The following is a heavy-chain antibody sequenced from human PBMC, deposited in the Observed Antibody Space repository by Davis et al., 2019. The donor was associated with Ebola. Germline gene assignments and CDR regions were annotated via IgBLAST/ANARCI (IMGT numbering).Heavy chain of an antibody. CDR3: ARGLPLIAAAGTLWFDP. D-gene: IGHD6-13*01. J-gene: IGHJ5*02. CDR2: INAGNGNT. Sequence: ASVKVSCKASGFTFTSYAMHWVRQAPGQRLEWMGWINAGNGNTKYSQKFQGRVTITRDTSASTAYMELSSLRSEDTAVYYCARGLPLIAAAGTLWFDPWGQGTLVTVSS. CDR1: GFTFTSYA. V-gene: IGHV1-3*01.